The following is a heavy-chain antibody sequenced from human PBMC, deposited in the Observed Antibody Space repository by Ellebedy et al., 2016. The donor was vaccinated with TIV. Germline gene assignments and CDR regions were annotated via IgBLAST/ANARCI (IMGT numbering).Heavy chain of an antibody. CDR3: ARGPILWFGELLDY. V-gene: IGHV1-8*01. D-gene: IGHD3-10*01. Sequence: AASVKVSCKASGYRFTSYSITWVRQAPGQGLEWMGRISGDNGDEKYAQKFQGRVTMTRNTSISTAYMELSSLRSEDTAVYYCARGPILWFGELLDYWGQGTLVTISS. CDR1: GYRFTSYS. J-gene: IGHJ4*02. CDR2: ISGDNGDE.